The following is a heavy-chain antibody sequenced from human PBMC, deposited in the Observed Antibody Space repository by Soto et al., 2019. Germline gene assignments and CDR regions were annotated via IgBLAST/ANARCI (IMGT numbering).Heavy chain of an antibody. D-gene: IGHD3-10*01. J-gene: IGHJ6*02. CDR2: INHSGST. CDR1: GGSFSGYY. CDR3: ERAVYCCGKEGVHHRYYYAMDV. Sequence: PSETLSLTCAVYGGSFSGYYWSWIRQPPGKGLEWIGEINHSGSTNYNPSLKSRVTISVDTSKNQFSLKLSSVTAADTAVYYCERAVYCCGKEGVHHRYYYAMDVSGQGTTVTVSS. V-gene: IGHV4-34*01.